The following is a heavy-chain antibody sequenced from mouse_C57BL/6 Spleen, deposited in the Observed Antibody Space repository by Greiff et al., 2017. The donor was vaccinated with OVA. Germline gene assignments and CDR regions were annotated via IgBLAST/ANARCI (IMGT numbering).Heavy chain of an antibody. Sequence: QVQLQQSGPELVKPGASVTISCKASGSAFRSSWMNWVKQRPGKGLEWIGRIYPGDGDTNYNGKFKGQATLTADKSSSTAYMQLSSLTAEDSAVDFGARKKPGRDYAMDYWGQGTSVTVSS. CDR3: ARKKPGRDYAMDY. CDR1: GSAFRSSW. J-gene: IGHJ4*01. V-gene: IGHV1-82*01. CDR2: IYPGDGDT.